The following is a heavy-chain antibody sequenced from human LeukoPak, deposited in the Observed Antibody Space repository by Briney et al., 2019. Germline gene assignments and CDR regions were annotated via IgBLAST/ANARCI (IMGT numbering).Heavy chain of an antibody. Sequence: SGGSLRLSCAASGFTFSSYGMHWVRQAPGKGLEWLAFIRYDGSNKYYADSVEGRFTISRDNAKNSLYLQMNSLRAEDTAVYYCASSLVAGYYYYNYYYTDVWGKGTTVTVSS. CDR2: IRYDGSNK. D-gene: IGHD5-18*01. J-gene: IGHJ6*03. CDR1: GFTFSSYG. CDR3: ASSLVAGYYYYNYYYTDV. V-gene: IGHV3-30*02.